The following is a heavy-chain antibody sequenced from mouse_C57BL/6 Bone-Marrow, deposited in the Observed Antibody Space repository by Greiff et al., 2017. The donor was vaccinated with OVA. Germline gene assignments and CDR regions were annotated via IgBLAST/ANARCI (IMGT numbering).Heavy chain of an antibody. Sequence: QVQLKESGPELVKPGASVKISCKASGYAFSSSWMNWVKQRPGKGLEWIGRIYPGDGDTNYNGKFKGKATLTADKSSSTAYMQLSSLTSEDSAVYFCARCTGGGFAYWGQGTLVTVSA. D-gene: IGHD1-1*01. CDR2: IYPGDGDT. CDR1: GYAFSSSW. CDR3: ARCTGGGFAY. J-gene: IGHJ3*01. V-gene: IGHV1-82*01.